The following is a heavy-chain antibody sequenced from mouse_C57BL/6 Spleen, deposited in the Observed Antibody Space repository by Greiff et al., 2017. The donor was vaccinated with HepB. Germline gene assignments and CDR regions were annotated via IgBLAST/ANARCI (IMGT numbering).Heavy chain of an antibody. D-gene: IGHD1-1*01. Sequence: QVQLQQPGAELVRPGTSVKLSCKASGYTFTSYWMHWVKQRPGQGLGWIGVIDPSDSYTNYNQKFKGKATLTVDTSSSTAYMQLSSLTSEDSAVYYCARVTVGYFDYWGQGTTLTVSS. CDR1: GYTFTSYW. CDR3: ARVTVGYFDY. CDR2: IDPSDSYT. V-gene: IGHV1-59*01. J-gene: IGHJ2*01.